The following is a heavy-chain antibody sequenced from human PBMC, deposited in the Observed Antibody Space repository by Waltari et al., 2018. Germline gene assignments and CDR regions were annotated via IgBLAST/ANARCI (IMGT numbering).Heavy chain of an antibody. V-gene: IGHV4-34*01. CDR1: GGSFPSGYS. CDR2: ITDSGST. J-gene: IGHJ2*01. Sequence: QVQLQQWGAGLLKPSETLSLTCAVYGGSFPSGYSWLWLRQPPGKGLEWIGEITDSGSTNYIPSLKSRVTMSVDTSKNQFSLELNSVTAADTAVYYCARVSLRRGFGPYWYFDLWGRGTLVTVSS. D-gene: IGHD3-10*01. CDR3: ARVSLRRGFGPYWYFDL.